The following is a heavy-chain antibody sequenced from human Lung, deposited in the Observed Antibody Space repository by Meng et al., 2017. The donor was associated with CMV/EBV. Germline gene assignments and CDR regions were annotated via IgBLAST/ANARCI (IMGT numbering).Heavy chain of an antibody. V-gene: IGHV1-46*01. Sequence: VQLVLVGAECENPGASCTIPFKASGYTCPTYYLHWVRQPPGQGLEWMGIINTSVGYTSHAQKFQGGVTMTSDTSTSTVHMEVSSLRSADTAVYYCARASRVLGGFDYWGQGTLVTVSS. CDR2: INTSVGYT. J-gene: IGHJ4*02. CDR1: GYTCPTYY. D-gene: IGHD3-16*01. CDR3: ARASRVLGGFDY.